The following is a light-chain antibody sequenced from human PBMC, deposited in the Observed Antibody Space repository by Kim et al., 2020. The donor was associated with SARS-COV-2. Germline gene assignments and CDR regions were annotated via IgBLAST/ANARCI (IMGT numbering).Light chain of an antibody. CDR2: QAS. V-gene: IGKV1-5*03. Sequence: DIRMTQSPSTLSASIGDRVTITCRASQSVDGSLAWYQQKPGKAPKLLIYQASTLNSGVPSRFSGGGSGTEFTLTISSLQPDDFATYYCQQYNSSPWTFGQGTKVDIK. CDR3: QQYNSSPWT. CDR1: QSVDGS. J-gene: IGKJ1*01.